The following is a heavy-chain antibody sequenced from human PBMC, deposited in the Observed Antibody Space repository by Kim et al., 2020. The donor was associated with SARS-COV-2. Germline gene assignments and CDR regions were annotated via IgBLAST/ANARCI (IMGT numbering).Heavy chain of an antibody. J-gene: IGHJ3*02. Sequence: GGSLRLSCAASGFTFSSYSMNWVRQAPGKGQAWVSSISSSSSYIYYADSVKGRFTITRDNAKNSLYLQMNSLRAEDTAVYYCARDRPSPNYYDSSGLNRPVSVYNWGKWAIVTVSS. D-gene: IGHD3-22*01. CDR2: ISSSSSYI. CDR3: ARDRPSPNYYDSSGLNRPVSVYN. V-gene: IGHV3-21*01. CDR1: GFTFSSYS.